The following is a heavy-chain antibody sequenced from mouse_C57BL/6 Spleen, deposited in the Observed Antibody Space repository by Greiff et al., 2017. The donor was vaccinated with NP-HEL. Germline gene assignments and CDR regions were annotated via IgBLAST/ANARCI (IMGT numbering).Heavy chain of an antibody. V-gene: IGHV1-26*01. Sequence: VQLQQSGPELVKPGASVKISCKASGYTFTDYYMNWVKQSHGKSLEWIGDINPNNGGTSYNQKFKGKATLTVDKSSSTAYMELRSLTSEDSAVYYCARTTTVTWDYWGQSTTLTVSS. CDR1: GYTFTDYY. CDR3: ARTTTVTWDY. D-gene: IGHD2-1*01. CDR2: INPNNGGT. J-gene: IGHJ2*01.